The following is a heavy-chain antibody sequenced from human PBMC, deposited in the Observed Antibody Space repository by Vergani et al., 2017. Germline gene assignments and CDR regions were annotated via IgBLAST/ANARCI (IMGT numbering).Heavy chain of an antibody. D-gene: IGHD6-6*01. V-gene: IGHV2-5*01. J-gene: IGHJ4*02. CDR3: AHRGHIAARSGRYFDY. CDR2: IASNEDK. Sequence: QITLKESGPTVVKPKQTLTVTCTFSGFSFTSSGGVAWVRQSPGKALEWLALIASNEDKQFLPSLRSRLTITKDTSKNQVVLTMTNMDPVDTATYYCAHRGHIAARSGRYFDYWGQGTLVTVSS. CDR1: GFSFTSSGG.